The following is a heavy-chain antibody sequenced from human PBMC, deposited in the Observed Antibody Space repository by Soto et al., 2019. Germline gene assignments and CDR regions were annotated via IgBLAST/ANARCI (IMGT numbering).Heavy chain of an antibody. CDR1: GGSFSGCY. CDR2: INHSGST. CDR3: ARGDKGVASGGSSSAFDI. J-gene: IGHJ3*02. Sequence: SETLSLTCAVYGGSFSGCYWSWIRQPPGKGLEWIGEINHSGSTNYNPSLKSRVTISVDTSKNQFSLKVSSVTAADTAVYYCARGDKGVASGGSSSAFDIWGQGTMVTVSS. V-gene: IGHV4-34*01. D-gene: IGHD6-6*01.